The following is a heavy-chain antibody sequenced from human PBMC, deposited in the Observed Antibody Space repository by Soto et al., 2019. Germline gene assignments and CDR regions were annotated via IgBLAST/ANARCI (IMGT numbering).Heavy chain of an antibody. Sequence: QVQLQESGPGLVKPSETLSLTCTVSGGSISSYYWSWIRQPPGKGLEWIGYIYYSGSTNYNPSLKSRVTISVDTSKNQFSLKLSSVTAADTAVYYSARARFYFDYWGQGTLVTVSS. J-gene: IGHJ4*02. V-gene: IGHV4-59*01. CDR3: ARARFYFDY. CDR1: GGSISSYY. CDR2: IYYSGST.